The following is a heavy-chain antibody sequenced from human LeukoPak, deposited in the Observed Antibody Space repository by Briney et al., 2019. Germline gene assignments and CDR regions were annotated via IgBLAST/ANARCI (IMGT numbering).Heavy chain of an antibody. CDR3: ARQSNSWHYYFDQ. V-gene: IGHV4-59*08. J-gene: IGHJ4*02. D-gene: IGHD6-13*01. CDR1: GDSISTYF. CDR2: IHSSGSA. Sequence: PSETLSLTCTVSGDSISTYFWSWIRQPPGKGLEWIGYIHSSGSANYSPSLKSRVTISVDTSKNQFSLNLNSVITVDTAVYYCARQSNSWHYYFDQWGQGALVTVSS.